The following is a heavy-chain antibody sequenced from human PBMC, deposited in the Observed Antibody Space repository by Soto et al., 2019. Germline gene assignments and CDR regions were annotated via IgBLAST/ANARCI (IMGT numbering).Heavy chain of an antibody. V-gene: IGHV2-5*02. J-gene: IGHJ3*02. Sequence: QITLKESGPTLVKPTQTLTLTCTFSGFSLRISGVGVGWIRQPPGKALEWLALIYWDDDKRYSPSLKSRLTTTKATSKNQAVLTMTNMDPVDTATYYCAHSATVSDAFDIWGQGTMVTVSS. CDR3: AHSATVSDAFDI. D-gene: IGHD2-15*01. CDR1: GFSLRISGVG. CDR2: IYWDDDK.